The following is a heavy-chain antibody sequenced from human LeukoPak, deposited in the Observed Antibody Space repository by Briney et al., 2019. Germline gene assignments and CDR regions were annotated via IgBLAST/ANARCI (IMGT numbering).Heavy chain of an antibody. CDR1: GFTFSSYA. Sequence: PGGSLRLSCAASGFTFSSYAMSWVRQAPGKGLEWVSAISGSGGSTYYADSVKGRFTISRYNSRDTLYLQMNSLRAEDTAVYYCAKGYYDYVWGSYYFDYWGQGTLVTVSS. V-gene: IGHV3-23*01. J-gene: IGHJ4*02. CDR3: AKGYYDYVWGSYYFDY. D-gene: IGHD3-16*01. CDR2: ISGSGGST.